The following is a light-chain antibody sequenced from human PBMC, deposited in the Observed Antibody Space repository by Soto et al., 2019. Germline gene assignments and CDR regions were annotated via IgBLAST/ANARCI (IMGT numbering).Light chain of an antibody. Sequence: IALSQSPATVSVSPGDRVTLSCWASQNIYSNLGWYQQRPGQAPRLIIYRASARPTGIPARFSGGGSGTEFTLTITSLQSEDFAVYWCQQYNNWPLTFGPGTRLEIK. CDR1: QNIYSN. CDR3: QQYNNWPLT. J-gene: IGKJ5*01. V-gene: IGKV3-15*01. CDR2: RAS.